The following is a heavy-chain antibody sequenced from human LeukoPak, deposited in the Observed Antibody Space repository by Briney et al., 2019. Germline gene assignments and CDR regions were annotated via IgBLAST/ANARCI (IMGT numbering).Heavy chain of an antibody. CDR2: IHYSGNT. CDR1: GGSISSDH. CDR3: ARENNDYGGKKAFDY. D-gene: IGHD4-23*01. V-gene: IGHV4-30-4*08. Sequence: PSETLSLTCSVSGGSISSDHWNWIRQPPGKGLEWIGHIHYSGNTYYNPSLKSRVSISVDTSKNQFSLKLSSVTAADTALYYCARENNDYGGKKAFDYWGQGTLVTVSS. J-gene: IGHJ4*02.